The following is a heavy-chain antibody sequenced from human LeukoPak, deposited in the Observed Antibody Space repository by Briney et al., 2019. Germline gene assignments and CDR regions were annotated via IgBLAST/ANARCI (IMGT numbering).Heavy chain of an antibody. CDR2: INPSGGST. CDR1: GYTFTSYY. J-gene: IGHJ4*02. D-gene: IGHD3-9*01. V-gene: IGHV1-46*01. Sequence: GASVKVSCKASGYTFTSYYMHWVRQAPGQGLEWMGIINPSGGSTSYAQKFQGRVTMTRDMSTSTVYMELSSLRSEDTAVYYCARAQYFDWLLYGNIDYWGQGTLVTVSS. CDR3: ARAQYFDWLLYGNIDY.